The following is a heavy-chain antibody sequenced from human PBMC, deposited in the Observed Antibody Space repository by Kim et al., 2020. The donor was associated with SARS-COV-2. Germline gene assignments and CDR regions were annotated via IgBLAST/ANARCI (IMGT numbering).Heavy chain of an antibody. CDR1: GFTFSSYD. CDR3: ARVHYYDSSGYYFDH. CDR2: IGTAGDT. D-gene: IGHD3-22*01. J-gene: IGHJ4*02. Sequence: GGSLRLSCAASGFTFSSYDMHWVRQATGKGLEWVSAIGTAGDTYYPGSVKGRFTISRENAKNSLYLQMNSLRAGDTAVYYCARVHYYDSSGYYFDHWGQGTLVTVSS. V-gene: IGHV3-13*01.